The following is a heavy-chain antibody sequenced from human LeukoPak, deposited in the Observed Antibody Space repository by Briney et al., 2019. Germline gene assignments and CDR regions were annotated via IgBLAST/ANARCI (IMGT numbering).Heavy chain of an antibody. Sequence: GGSLRLSCAASGFTFSSYSMNWVRQAPGKGLEWVSSISSSSSYIYYADSVKGRFTISRDDAKNSLYLQMNSLRAEDTAVYYCARDQYYDFWSGYYLFDYWGQGTLVTVSS. D-gene: IGHD3-3*01. V-gene: IGHV3-21*01. CDR2: ISSSSSYI. J-gene: IGHJ4*02. CDR3: ARDQYYDFWSGYYLFDY. CDR1: GFTFSSYS.